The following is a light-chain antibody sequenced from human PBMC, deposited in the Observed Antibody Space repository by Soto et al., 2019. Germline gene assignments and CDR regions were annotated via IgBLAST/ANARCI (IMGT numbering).Light chain of an antibody. V-gene: IGKV3-11*01. Sequence: SQYINTRLAWYQQKPGQAPRLLIYDASNRATGIPARFSGSGSGTDFTLTISSLEPEDFAVYYCQQRSNWPPITFGQGTRLEIK. CDR1: QYINTR. J-gene: IGKJ5*01. CDR2: DAS. CDR3: QQRSNWPPIT.